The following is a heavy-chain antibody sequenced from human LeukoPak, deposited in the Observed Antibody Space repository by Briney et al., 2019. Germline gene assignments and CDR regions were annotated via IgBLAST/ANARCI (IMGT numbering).Heavy chain of an antibody. CDR2: IYCSGST. CDR3: TRHSSGNWFNP. J-gene: IGHJ5*02. Sequence: SESLSLTCCVFGGSINSSYWSWIRQPPGKGLERIGYIYCSGSTNYNPILKSRVTISVDTSKNPFSLKLSSVTAADTALYYCTRHSSGNWFNPCSQATLVTVPS. D-gene: IGHD3-22*01. CDR1: GGSINSSY. V-gene: IGHV4-59*01.